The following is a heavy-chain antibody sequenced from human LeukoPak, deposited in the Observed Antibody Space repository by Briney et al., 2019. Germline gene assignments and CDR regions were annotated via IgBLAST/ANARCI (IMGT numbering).Heavy chain of an antibody. CDR3: AKDLGSGSYYPSEYFQH. Sequence: GGSLRLSCAASRFTFSSYAMSWVRQAPGKGLEWVSAISGSGGSTYYADSVKGRFTISRDNSKNTLYLQMNSLRAEDTAVYYCAKDLGSGSYYPSEYFQHWGQGTLVTVSS. V-gene: IGHV3-23*01. CDR2: ISGSGGST. J-gene: IGHJ1*01. CDR1: RFTFSSYA. D-gene: IGHD1-26*01.